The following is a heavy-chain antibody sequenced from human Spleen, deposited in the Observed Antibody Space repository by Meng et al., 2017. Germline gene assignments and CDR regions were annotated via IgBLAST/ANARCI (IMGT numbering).Heavy chain of an antibody. D-gene: IGHD3-3*01. V-gene: IGHV3-23*01. Sequence: GVLKISCAASGFTFSGYAMSWVRQAPGKGLEWVSAISDSGESTHYADSVKGRFTISRDNSKNTLYLQMNSLRAEDTALYYCAKATGDLWSGFDIWGQGTKVTVSS. CDR3: AKATGDLWSGFDI. CDR2: ISDSGEST. CDR1: GFTFSGYA. J-gene: IGHJ3*02.